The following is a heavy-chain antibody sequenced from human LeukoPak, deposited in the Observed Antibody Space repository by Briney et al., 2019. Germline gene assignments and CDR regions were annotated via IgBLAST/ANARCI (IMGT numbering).Heavy chain of an antibody. Sequence: PSETLSLTCTVSGGSISSYYWSWIRQPAGKGLEWIGRIYSTGSTNYNPSLKSRVTMSVDTSKNQFSLRLRSVTAADTAVYYCARQIASAGTAGLEFWGQGALVTVSS. J-gene: IGHJ4*02. CDR1: GGSISSYY. D-gene: IGHD6-13*01. V-gene: IGHV4-4*07. CDR2: IYSTGST. CDR3: ARQIASAGTAGLEF.